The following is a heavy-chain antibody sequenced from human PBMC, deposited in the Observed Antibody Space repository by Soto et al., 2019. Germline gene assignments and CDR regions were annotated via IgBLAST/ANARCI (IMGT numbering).Heavy chain of an antibody. CDR1: GFTFSDYY. Sequence: GGSLRLSCAASGFTFSDYYMNWIRQAPGKGLEWVSYISDSGSSIFYADSVKGRFTISRDSARKSLYLHMNSLRVEDTAVYYCARDTAFINSGFFDAWGQGTLVTVSS. CDR2: ISDSGSSI. J-gene: IGHJ5*02. CDR3: ARDTAFINSGFFDA. V-gene: IGHV3-11*01. D-gene: IGHD3-22*01.